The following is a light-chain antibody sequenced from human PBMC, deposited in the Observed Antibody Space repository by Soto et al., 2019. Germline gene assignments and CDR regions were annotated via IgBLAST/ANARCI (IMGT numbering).Light chain of an antibody. CDR2: WAS. J-gene: IGKJ4*01. V-gene: IGKV4-1*01. CDR3: HQYYNPPLT. CDR1: RGVLYSSNNKNY. Sequence: MVMTRCPDSLAVSLGDGSTINGNGRRGVLYSSNNKNYLAWYQQKPGQPPKLLIYWASTRESGVPDRSSGSGSGTDFTLTISSLQAADAAVYYCHQYYNPPLTFGGGTKVDIK.